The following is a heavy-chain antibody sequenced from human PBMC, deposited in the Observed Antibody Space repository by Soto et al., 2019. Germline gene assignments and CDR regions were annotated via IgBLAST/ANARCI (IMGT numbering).Heavy chain of an antibody. J-gene: IGHJ5*02. Sequence: SETLSLTCTVSGGSISSGGYYWSWIRQHPCKGLEWIGYIDYSGSTYYNPSLKSRVTISVDTSKNQFSLKMGSVTAGDTAVYYCERSAKNNWFDPWGQGXLVTVYS. CDR3: ERSAKNNWFDP. CDR1: GGSISSGGYY. V-gene: IGHV4-31*02. CDR2: IDYSGST.